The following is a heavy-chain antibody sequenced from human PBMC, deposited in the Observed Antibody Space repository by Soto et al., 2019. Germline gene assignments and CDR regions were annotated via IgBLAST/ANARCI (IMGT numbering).Heavy chain of an antibody. D-gene: IGHD6-6*01. CDR3: AKDILKVESSSSSSHAFDI. Sequence: PGGSLRLSCAASGFTFDDYAMHWVRQAPGKGLEWVSGISWNSGSIGYADSVKGRFTISRDNAKNSLYLQMNSLRAEDTALYYCAKDILKVESSSSSSHAFDIWGQGTMVTVSS. CDR2: ISWNSGSI. J-gene: IGHJ3*02. CDR1: GFTFDDYA. V-gene: IGHV3-9*01.